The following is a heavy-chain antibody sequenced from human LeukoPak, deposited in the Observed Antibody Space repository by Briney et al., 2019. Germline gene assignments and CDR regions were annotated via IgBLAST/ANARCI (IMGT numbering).Heavy chain of an antibody. CDR1: GYTFTSYY. V-gene: IGHV1-46*01. D-gene: IGHD5-24*01. CDR2: INPSGGST. CDR3: ARGTAMATITVVDLSSLNQ. Sequence: GASVKVSCKASGYTFTSYYMHWVRQAPGQGLEWMGIINPSGGSTSYAQKFQGRVTMTRDTSTSTVYMELSSLRSEDTAVYYCARGTAMATITVVDLSSLNQWGQGTLVTVSS. J-gene: IGHJ4*02.